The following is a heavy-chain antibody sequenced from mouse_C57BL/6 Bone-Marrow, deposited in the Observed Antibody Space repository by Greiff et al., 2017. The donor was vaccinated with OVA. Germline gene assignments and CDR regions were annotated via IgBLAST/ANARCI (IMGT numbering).Heavy chain of an antibody. CDR3: ARPYYYGSREAWFAY. D-gene: IGHD1-1*01. V-gene: IGHV1-78*01. CDR2: IYPRDGST. Sequence: VQLQQSDAELVKPGASVKISCKVSGYTFTDHTIHWMKQRPEQGLEWIGYIYPRDGSTKYNEKFKGKATLTADKSSSTAYMQLNSLTSEDSAVYFCARPYYYGSREAWFAYWGQGTLVTVSA. CDR1: GYTFTDHT. J-gene: IGHJ3*01.